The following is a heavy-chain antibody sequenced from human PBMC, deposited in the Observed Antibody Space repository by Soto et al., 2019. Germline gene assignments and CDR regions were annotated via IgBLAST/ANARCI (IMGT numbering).Heavy chain of an antibody. CDR1: GFTFSDYY. V-gene: IGHV3-11*01. Sequence: QVQLVESGGGLVKPGGSLRLSCVASGFTFSDYYMSWIRQAPGKGLEWVSYISSSGSTIYYADSVKGRFTISRDNAKNSLYLQMNSLRAEDTAVYYCAREYSSGWYGKDPHYYMDVWGKGTTVTVSS. D-gene: IGHD6-19*01. CDR2: ISSSGSTI. CDR3: AREYSSGWYGKDPHYYMDV. J-gene: IGHJ6*03.